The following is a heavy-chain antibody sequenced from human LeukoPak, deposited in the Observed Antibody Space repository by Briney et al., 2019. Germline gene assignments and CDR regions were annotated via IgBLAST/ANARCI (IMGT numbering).Heavy chain of an antibody. CDR3: ARADIVVVPAAIFY. CDR1: GGSIRSY. V-gene: IGHV4-4*07. Sequence: SETLSLTCTVSGGSIRSYWSWIRQPAGKGLEWIGRIYGSGSTDYNPSLKSRVTMSIDTSKNQFSLNLISVTAADTAVYYCARADIVVVPAAIFYWGQGTLVTVSS. J-gene: IGHJ4*02. CDR2: IYGSGST. D-gene: IGHD2-2*01.